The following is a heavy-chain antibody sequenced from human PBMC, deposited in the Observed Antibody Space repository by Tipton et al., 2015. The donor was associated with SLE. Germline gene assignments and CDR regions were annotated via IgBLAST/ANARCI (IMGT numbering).Heavy chain of an antibody. J-gene: IGHJ4*02. CDR3: ARGRDRYSGYEWGWYFDY. D-gene: IGHD5-12*01. CDR2: MNPNSGNT. V-gene: IGHV1-8*02. Sequence: QVQLVQSGAEVKKPGASVKVSCKASGYTFTTYDINWVRQATGQGLEWMGWMNPNSGNTGYAQKFQGRVTMTRNTSVNTAYMELSSLRSEDTAVNYCARGRDRYSGYEWGWYFDYWGQGTLVTVSS. CDR1: GYTFTTYD.